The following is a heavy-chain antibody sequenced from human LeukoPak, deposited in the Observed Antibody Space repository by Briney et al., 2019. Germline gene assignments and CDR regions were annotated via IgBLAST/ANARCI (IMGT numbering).Heavy chain of an antibody. J-gene: IGHJ6*03. D-gene: IGHD2-2*01. Sequence: GASVKVSCKASGYTFTSYDINWVRQATGQGLEWMGWMNPNSGNTGYAQKFQGRVTMTRNTSISTAYMELSSLRSEDTAVYYCARGFKSYCSSTSCSYVLYYYYYMDVWGKGTTVTISS. V-gene: IGHV1-8*01. CDR2: MNPNSGNT. CDR3: ARGFKSYCSSTSCSYVLYYYYYMDV. CDR1: GYTFTSYD.